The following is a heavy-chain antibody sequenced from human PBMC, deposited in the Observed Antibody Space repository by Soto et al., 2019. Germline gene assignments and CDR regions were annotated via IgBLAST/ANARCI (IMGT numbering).Heavy chain of an antibody. CDR1: GFTFSNYA. CDR3: VKVGYYDSSGYYLY. CDR2: ISGSGGWT. V-gene: IGHV3-23*01. J-gene: IGHJ4*02. D-gene: IGHD3-22*01. Sequence: PGGSLRLSCAASGFTFSNYAMSWVRQAPGKGLEWVSAISGSGGWTYYADSVKGRFTIPRDNSKNTLYLQMSSLRAEDTAVYYCVKVGYYDSSGYYLYWGQGTLVTVSS.